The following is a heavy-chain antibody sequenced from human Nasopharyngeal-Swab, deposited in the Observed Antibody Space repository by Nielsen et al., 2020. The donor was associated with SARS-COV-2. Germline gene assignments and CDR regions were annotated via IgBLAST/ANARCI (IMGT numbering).Heavy chain of an antibody. CDR3: ASGGGEGPYYYYYGMDV. Sequence: SETLSLTFTVSGGSISSYYWSWIRQPPGKGLEWIGYIYYSGSTNYNPSLKSRVTISVDTSKNQFSLKLSSVTAADTAVYYCASGGGEGPYYYYYGMDVWGQGTTVTVSS. D-gene: IGHD2-21*01. J-gene: IGHJ6*02. CDR1: GGSISSYY. CDR2: IYYSGST. V-gene: IGHV4-59*08.